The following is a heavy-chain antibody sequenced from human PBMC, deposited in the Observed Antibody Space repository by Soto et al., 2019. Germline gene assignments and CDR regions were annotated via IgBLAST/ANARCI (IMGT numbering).Heavy chain of an antibody. CDR2: INPNSGGT. J-gene: IGHJ4*02. CDR3: ARAFTAGTIWEFDY. CDR1: GYTFTGYY. V-gene: IGHV1-2*04. D-gene: IGHD6-13*01. Sequence: ASVKVSCKASGYTFTGYYMHWVRQAPGQGLEWMGWINPNSGGTNYAQKFQGWVTMTRETSISTAYMELSRLRSDDTAVYYCARAFTAGTIWEFDYWGQGTLVTVSS.